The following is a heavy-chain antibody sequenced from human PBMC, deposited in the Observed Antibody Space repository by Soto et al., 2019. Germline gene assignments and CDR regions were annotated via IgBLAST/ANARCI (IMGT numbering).Heavy chain of an antibody. D-gene: IGHD2-15*01. CDR3: ARDPRVMVVAATTENYYYYYGMDV. Sequence: KVSCKASGGTFSSYAISWVRQAPGQGLEWMGGIIPIFGTANYAQKFQGRVTITADESTSTAYMELSSLRSEDTAVYYCARDPRVMVVAATTENYYYYYGMDVWGQGTTVNVSS. J-gene: IGHJ6*01. CDR1: GGTFSSYA. CDR2: IIPIFGTA. V-gene: IGHV1-69*01.